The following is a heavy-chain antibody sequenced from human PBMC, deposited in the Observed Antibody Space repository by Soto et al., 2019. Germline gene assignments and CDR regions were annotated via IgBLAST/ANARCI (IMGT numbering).Heavy chain of an antibody. Sequence: SETLSLTCTVSGGSISSSGYYWGWIRQPPGKGLEWIASIYYSGGPYYNPSLKSRVTISVGTSKNQFSLKLSSVSAADTAVYYCARLGGYYQSLDTWGQGTLVT. CDR2: IYYSGGP. CDR3: ARLGGYYQSLDT. D-gene: IGHD3-22*01. CDR1: GGSISSSGYY. V-gene: IGHV4-39*01. J-gene: IGHJ5*02.